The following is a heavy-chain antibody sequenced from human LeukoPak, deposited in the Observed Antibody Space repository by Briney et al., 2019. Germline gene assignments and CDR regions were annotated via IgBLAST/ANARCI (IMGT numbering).Heavy chain of an antibody. V-gene: IGHV4-61*02. Sequence: SQTLSLTCTVSGGSISSGSYYWSWIRQPAGKGLEWIGRIYTSGSTNYNPSLKSRVTISVDTSKNQFSLKLSSVTAADTAVYYCARADSGSYYFDYWGQGTLVTVSS. CDR1: GGSISSGSYY. CDR2: IYTSGST. CDR3: ARADSGSYYFDY. D-gene: IGHD1-26*01. J-gene: IGHJ4*02.